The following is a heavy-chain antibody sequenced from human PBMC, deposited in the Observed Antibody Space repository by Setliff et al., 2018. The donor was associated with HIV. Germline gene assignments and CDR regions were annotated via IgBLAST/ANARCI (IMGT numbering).Heavy chain of an antibody. CDR1: GFTFSSYW. V-gene: IGHV3-74*01. CDR2: INSDGSST. CDR3: ARFYGDLKTD. Sequence: GESLKISCAASGFTFSSYWMHWVRQAPGQGLVWVSRINSDGSSTNYADSVKGRFTISRDNAKNTLYLQMNSLRAEDTAVYYCARFYGDLKTDWGQGTLVTVSS. J-gene: IGHJ4*02. D-gene: IGHD4-17*01.